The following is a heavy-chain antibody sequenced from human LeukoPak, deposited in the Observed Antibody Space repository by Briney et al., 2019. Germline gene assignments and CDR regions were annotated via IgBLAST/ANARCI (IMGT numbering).Heavy chain of an antibody. CDR2: IYYRGST. CDR1: GGSISSHY. D-gene: IGHD3-10*01. V-gene: IGHV4-59*08. CDR3: ASLYYYGSGSHNAEYFQY. J-gene: IGHJ1*01. Sequence: PSETLSLTCTVSGGSISSHYWSWIRQPPGKGLEWIGYIYYRGSTNYNPSLKSRVTISVDTSKSQFSLKLSSVTAADTAVYYCASLYYYGSGSHNAEYFQYWGQGTLVTVSS.